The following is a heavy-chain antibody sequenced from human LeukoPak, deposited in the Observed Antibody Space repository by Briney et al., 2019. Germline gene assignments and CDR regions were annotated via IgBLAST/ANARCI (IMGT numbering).Heavy chain of an antibody. CDR1: AFTFSTYE. Sequence: GGSLRLSCAASAFTFSTYEMNWVGQAPGKGREGLSYITGSGSKKYYADSVRGRLTISRDSSKKSLYLQINSLRAEDTAVYYCARLLDISAHWGQGTLVTVSS. CDR3: ARLLDISAH. CDR2: ITGSGSKK. J-gene: IGHJ4*02. V-gene: IGHV3-48*03. D-gene: IGHD3-22*01.